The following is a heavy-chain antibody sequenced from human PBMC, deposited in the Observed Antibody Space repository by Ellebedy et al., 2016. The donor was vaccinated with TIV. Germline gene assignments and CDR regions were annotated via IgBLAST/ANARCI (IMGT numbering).Heavy chain of an antibody. CDR3: ARDWAVGARTVLGSGYDDAFDI. CDR1: GFTFSSYG. J-gene: IGHJ3*02. V-gene: IGHV3-33*01. CDR2: IWYDGSKK. D-gene: IGHD2-2*01. Sequence: GGSLKISCAASGFTFSSYGMHWVRQAPGKGLEWVAVIWYDGSKKYYADSVKGRFTISRDNSKNTLYLQMNSLRAEDTAVYYCARDWAVGARTVLGSGYDDAFDIWGQGTMVTVSS.